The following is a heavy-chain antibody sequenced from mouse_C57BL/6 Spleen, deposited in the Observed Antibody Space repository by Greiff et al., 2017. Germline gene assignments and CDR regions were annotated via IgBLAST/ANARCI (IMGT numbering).Heavy chain of an antibody. CDR2: IYPGDGAT. D-gene: IGHD2-1*01. CDR1: GYAFSSAW. V-gene: IGHV1-82*01. Sequence: VQLQQSGPELVKPGASVKISCKASGYAFSSAWMNWVKQRPGKGLEWIGRIYPGDGATNYNGKFKGKATLTADKSSSTAYMQLSSLTSEDSAVYFCARERLYYGNYWGQGTTLTVSS. J-gene: IGHJ2*01. CDR3: ARERLYYGNY.